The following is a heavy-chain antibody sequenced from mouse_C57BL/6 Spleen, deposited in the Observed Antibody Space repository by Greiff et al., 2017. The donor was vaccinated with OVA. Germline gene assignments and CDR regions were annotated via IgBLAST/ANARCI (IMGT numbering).Heavy chain of an antibody. CDR3: ARAGYYGSSYYFDY. CDR2: IDPSDSET. CDR1: GYTFTSYW. Sequence: QVQLKESGAELVRPGSSVKLSCKASGYTFTSYWMHWVKQRPIQGLEWIGNIDPSDSETHYNQKFKDKATLTVDKSSSTAYMQLSSLTSEDSAVYYCARAGYYGSSYYFDYWGQGTTLTVSS. J-gene: IGHJ2*01. V-gene: IGHV1-52*01. D-gene: IGHD1-1*01.